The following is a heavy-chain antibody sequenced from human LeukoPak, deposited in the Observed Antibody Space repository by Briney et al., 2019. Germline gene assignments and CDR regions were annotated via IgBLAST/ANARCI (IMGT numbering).Heavy chain of an antibody. J-gene: IGHJ4*02. CDR2: IYYSGRT. V-gene: IGHV4-39*01. D-gene: IGHD3-3*01. Sequence: SETLSLTCIVSGGSISSSSYCWGWIRQPPEKGLEWIGSIYYSGRTYYNPSLKSRVTISVDTSKNQFSLKLSSVTAADTAVYYCARGRRAIFGVVTNFDYWGQGTLVTVSS. CDR1: GGSISSSSYC. CDR3: ARGRRAIFGVVTNFDY.